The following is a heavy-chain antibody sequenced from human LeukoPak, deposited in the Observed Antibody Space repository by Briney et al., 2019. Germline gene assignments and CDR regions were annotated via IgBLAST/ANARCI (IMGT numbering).Heavy chain of an antibody. D-gene: IGHD1-26*01. J-gene: IGHJ6*02. CDR2: ISSSSSTI. CDR3: ARDRLRYSGSYNGMDV. V-gene: IGHV3-48*01. CDR1: GFTFSSYS. Sequence: PGGSLRLSCAASGFTFSSYSMNWVRQAPGKGLEWVSYISSSSSTIYYADSVKGRFTISRDNSKNTLYLQMNSLRAEDTAVYYCARDRLRYSGSYNGMDVWGQGTTVTVSS.